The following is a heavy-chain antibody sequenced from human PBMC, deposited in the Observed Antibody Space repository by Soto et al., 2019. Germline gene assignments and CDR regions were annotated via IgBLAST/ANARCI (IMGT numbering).Heavy chain of an antibody. CDR3: ARHDFWSGYSAEAVSGYYYMDV. Sequence: QVQLVESGGGLVKPGGSLRLSSASSGFTFSDYYMSWSRQAPGKGLEWVSYISSSGSTIYYADSVKGRFTISRDNAKNSLYLQMNSLRAEDTAVYYCARHDFWSGYSAEAVSGYYYMDVWGKGTTVTVSS. V-gene: IGHV3-11*01. J-gene: IGHJ6*03. D-gene: IGHD3-3*01. CDR2: ISSSGSTI. CDR1: GFTFSDYY.